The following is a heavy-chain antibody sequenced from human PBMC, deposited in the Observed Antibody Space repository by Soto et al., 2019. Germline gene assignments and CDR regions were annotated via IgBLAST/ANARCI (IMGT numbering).Heavy chain of an antibody. CDR1: GGTFSSYT. Sequence: SVKVSCKASGGTFSSYTISWVRQAPGQGLEWMGRIIPILGIANYAQKFQGRVTITADKSTSTAYMELSSLRSEDTAVYYCASGVQNYYDSSGYYYYYGMDVWGQGTTVTVSS. D-gene: IGHD3-22*01. CDR3: ASGVQNYYDSSGYYYYYGMDV. J-gene: IGHJ6*02. CDR2: IIPILGIA. V-gene: IGHV1-69*02.